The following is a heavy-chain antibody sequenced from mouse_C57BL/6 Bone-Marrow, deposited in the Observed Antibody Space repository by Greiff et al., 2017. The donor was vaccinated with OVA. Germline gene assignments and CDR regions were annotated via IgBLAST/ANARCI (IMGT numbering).Heavy chain of an antibody. Sequence: VQGVESGPELVKPGASVKISCKASGYAFSSSWMNWVKQRPGKGLEWIGRIYPGDGDTNYNGKFKGKATLTADKSSSTAYMQLSSLTSEDSAVYFCARANWADYWGQGTTLTVSS. V-gene: IGHV1-82*01. D-gene: IGHD4-1*01. CDR1: GYAFSSSW. CDR2: IYPGDGDT. J-gene: IGHJ2*01. CDR3: ARANWADY.